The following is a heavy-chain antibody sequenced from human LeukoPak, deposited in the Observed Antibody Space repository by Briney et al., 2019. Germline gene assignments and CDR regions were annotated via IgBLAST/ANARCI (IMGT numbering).Heavy chain of an antibody. J-gene: IGHJ6*02. CDR2: INHSGST. Sequence: SETLSLTCAVYGGSLRGHYWSWIRQPPGKGLEWIGEINHSGSTNYNPSLKSRVTISVDTSKNQFSLKLNSVTAADTAVYNCARGRRGTMVRGVNYDYGMDVWGQGTTVTVSS. D-gene: IGHD3-10*01. CDR3: ARGRRGTMVRGVNYDYGMDV. V-gene: IGHV4-34*01. CDR1: GGSLRGHY.